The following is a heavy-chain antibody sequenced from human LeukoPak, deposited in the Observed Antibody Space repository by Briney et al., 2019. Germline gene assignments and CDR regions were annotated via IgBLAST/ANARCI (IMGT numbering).Heavy chain of an antibody. CDR3: LRGGGSGSYGYFQH. D-gene: IGHD3-10*01. Sequence: HAGGSLRLSCAASTFTFSSYWMHWVRQTPGKGLVWLSRIIGDGSSTNYAESVKGRFTISRDNAKNTVYLQMNSLRDKDTAVYYCLRGGGSGSYGYFQHWGQGTLVTVSS. J-gene: IGHJ1*01. V-gene: IGHV3-74*01. CDR1: TFTFSSYW. CDR2: IIGDGSST.